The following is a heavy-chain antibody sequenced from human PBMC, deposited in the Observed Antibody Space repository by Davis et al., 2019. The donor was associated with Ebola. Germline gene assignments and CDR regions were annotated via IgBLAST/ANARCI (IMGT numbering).Heavy chain of an antibody. CDR3: AKATVPTGWFDP. V-gene: IGHV3-30*18. Sequence: PGGSLRLSCAASGFTFSSYGMHWVRQAPGKGLEWVAVISYDGSNKYYADSVKGRFTTSRDNAKNSLYLQMNSLRAEDTALYYCAKATVPTGWFDPWGQGTLVTVSS. J-gene: IGHJ5*02. D-gene: IGHD1-1*01. CDR1: GFTFSSYG. CDR2: ISYDGSNK.